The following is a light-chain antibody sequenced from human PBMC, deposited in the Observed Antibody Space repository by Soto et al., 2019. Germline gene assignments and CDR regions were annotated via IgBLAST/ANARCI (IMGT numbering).Light chain of an antibody. CDR2: ASS. CDR3: QQTYSTPIT. CDR1: QTISNT. Sequence: DIQMTQPPSSLSASVGDRVTITCRASQTISNTLNWYQLRPGKPPNLLIYASSTLQSGVPPRFSGGGSGTEFTLTISSLQPEDFATYYCQQTYSTPITFGQGTRLEIK. J-gene: IGKJ5*01. V-gene: IGKV1-39*01.